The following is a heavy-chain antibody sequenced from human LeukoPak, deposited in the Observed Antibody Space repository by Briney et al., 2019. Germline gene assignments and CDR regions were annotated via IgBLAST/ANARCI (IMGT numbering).Heavy chain of an antibody. CDR2: ISTDGNDK. V-gene: IGHV3-30*04. CDR3: AKDKSVSADYYFDY. CDR1: GFTFSCCA. Sequence: GRSLRLSCAASGFTFSCCAIHWVRQAPGKGLEWLTVISTDGNDKHYADSVKGRFTVSRDNSKNTLFLQMNNLRTEDTAVYYCAKDKSVSADYYFDYWGQGTLVTVSS. J-gene: IGHJ4*02. D-gene: IGHD5/OR15-5a*01.